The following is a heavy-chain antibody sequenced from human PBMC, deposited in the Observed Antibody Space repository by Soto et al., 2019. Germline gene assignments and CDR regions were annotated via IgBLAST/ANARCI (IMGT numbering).Heavy chain of an antibody. D-gene: IGHD5-12*01. CDR2: INSDGSST. V-gene: IGHV3-74*01. Sequence: EVQLVESGGGLVQPGGSLRLSCAASGFTFSSYWMHWVRQAPGKVLVWVSRINSDGSSTSYADSVKGRFTISRDNAKNTLYLQMNSLRAEDTAVYYCARDGYNWHKYRLDAFDIWGQGTMVTVSS. CDR1: GFTFSSYW. CDR3: ARDGYNWHKYRLDAFDI. J-gene: IGHJ3*02.